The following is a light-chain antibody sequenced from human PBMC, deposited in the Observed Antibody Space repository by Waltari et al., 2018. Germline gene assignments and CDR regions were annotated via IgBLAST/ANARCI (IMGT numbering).Light chain of an antibody. CDR1: SSNIGLET. CDR3: ASWDGRLNGVV. J-gene: IGLJ3*02. CDR2: TTD. V-gene: IGLV1-44*01. Sequence: QSVLPQPPSASGPPGQRVTLPCSGSSSNIGLETVTWYQQFPGAAPKLLIHTTDQRPSGVPDRFSGSKSGTSASLAISGLQSEDEADYFCASWDGRLNGVVFGGGTKLTVL.